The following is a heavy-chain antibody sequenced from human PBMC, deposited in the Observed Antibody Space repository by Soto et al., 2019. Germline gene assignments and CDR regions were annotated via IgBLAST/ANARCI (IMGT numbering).Heavy chain of an antibody. CDR2: IYYSGST. Sequence: LSLTCTVSGGSISSSSYYWGWIRQPPGKGLEWIGSIYYSGSTYYNPSLKSRVTISVDTSKNQFSLKLSSVTAADTAVYYCARLVVVPAAKRGIDYWGQGTLVTVSS. V-gene: IGHV4-39*01. CDR1: GGSISSSSYY. J-gene: IGHJ4*02. CDR3: ARLVVVPAAKRGIDY. D-gene: IGHD2-2*01.